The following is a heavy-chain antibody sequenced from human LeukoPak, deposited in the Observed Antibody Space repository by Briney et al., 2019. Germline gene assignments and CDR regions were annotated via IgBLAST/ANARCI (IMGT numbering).Heavy chain of an antibody. CDR1: GFTFSGSS. CDR3: TRPSCTNGVCSDY. CDR2: IRSKANSYAT. Sequence: GGSLRLSCAASGFTFSGSSMHWVRQASGKGLEWVGRIRSKANSYATAYAVSVKGRFTISRDDSKNTAYLQMNSLKTEDPAVYYCTRPSCTNGVCSDYWGQGTLVTVSS. D-gene: IGHD2-8*01. J-gene: IGHJ4*02. V-gene: IGHV3-73*01.